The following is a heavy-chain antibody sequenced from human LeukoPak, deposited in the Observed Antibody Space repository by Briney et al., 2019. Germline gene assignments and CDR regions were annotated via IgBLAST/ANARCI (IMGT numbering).Heavy chain of an antibody. V-gene: IGHV4-59*01. CDR1: SGSISSYY. CDR3: ARGQKYRNGYTVTELGSGYFDY. D-gene: IGHD5-18*01. J-gene: IGHJ4*02. Sequence: SETLSLTCSASSGSISSYYWSWIRQPPGKGLEWIGYIYYSGRTSYNPSLKSRVTISVDTSKNHFSLTLSSVTAADTAVYYCARGQKYRNGYTVTELGSGYFDYWGQGTLVTVSS. CDR2: IYYSGRT.